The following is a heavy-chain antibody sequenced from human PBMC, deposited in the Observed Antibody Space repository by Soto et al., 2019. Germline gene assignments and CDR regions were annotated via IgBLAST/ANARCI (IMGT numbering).Heavy chain of an antibody. CDR2: IIPIFGTA. Sequence: SVKVSCKASGGTFSSYAISWVRQAPGQGLEWMGGIIPIFGTANYAQKFQGRVTITADESTSTAYMELSSLRSEDTAVYYCARVQESSSSVPEYYYYYYGMDVWGQGTTVTVSS. V-gene: IGHV1-69*13. CDR1: GGTFSSYA. D-gene: IGHD6-6*01. CDR3: ARVQESSSSVPEYYYYYYGMDV. J-gene: IGHJ6*02.